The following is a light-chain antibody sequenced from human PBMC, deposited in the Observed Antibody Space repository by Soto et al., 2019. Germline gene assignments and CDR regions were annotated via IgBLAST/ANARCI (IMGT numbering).Light chain of an antibody. V-gene: IGLV2-8*01. J-gene: IGLJ3*02. Sequence: QCALTQPPSESGSPGQSVTISCTGTSSDVGAYKYVSWYQQYPGKAPKLMIYEVTKRPSGVPDRFSGSKSGNTASLTVSGLQAEDEADYYCTSYVGNDIWVFGGGTKVTVL. CDR1: SSDVGAYKY. CDR3: TSYVGNDIWV. CDR2: EVT.